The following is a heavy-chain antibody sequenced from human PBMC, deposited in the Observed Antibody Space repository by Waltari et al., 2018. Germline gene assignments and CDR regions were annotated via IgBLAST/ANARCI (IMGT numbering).Heavy chain of an antibody. J-gene: IGHJ3*02. Sequence: QVQLVQSGAEVKKPGASVKVSCKVSGYPLTELSMHWLRQAPGQGLEWMGGYDHEDGETIYAQKFQGRVTMNEDTSTDTAYMELSSLRSEDTAVYYCATSITMIVVVTKADAFDIWGQGTMVTVSS. V-gene: IGHV1-24*01. CDR3: ATSITMIVVVTKADAFDI. CDR2: YDHEDGET. D-gene: IGHD3-22*01. CDR1: GYPLTELS.